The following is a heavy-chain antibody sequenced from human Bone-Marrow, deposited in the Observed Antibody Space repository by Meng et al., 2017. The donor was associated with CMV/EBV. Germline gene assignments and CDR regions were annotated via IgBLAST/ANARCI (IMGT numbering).Heavy chain of an antibody. Sequence: LSLTCAASGFTFDDYAMHWVRQAPGKGLEWVSGISWNSGSIGYADSVKGRFTISRDNAKNSLYLQMNSLRAEDTAVYYCARDLSRPKTIFGVVTIYYYYGMDVWGQGTTVTVSS. V-gene: IGHV3-9*01. CDR1: GFTFDDYA. CDR3: ARDLSRPKTIFGVVTIYYYYGMDV. CDR2: ISWNSGSI. D-gene: IGHD3-3*01. J-gene: IGHJ6*02.